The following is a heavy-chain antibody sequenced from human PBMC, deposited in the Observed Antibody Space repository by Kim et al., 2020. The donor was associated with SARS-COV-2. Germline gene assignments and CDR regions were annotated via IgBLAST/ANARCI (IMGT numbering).Heavy chain of an antibody. V-gene: IGHV4-34*01. CDR3: GRGRGIQKGIDY. J-gene: IGHJ4*02. D-gene: IGHD6-13*01. Sequence: SETLSLTCAVYGGSFSGYYWTWIRQSPGQGLEWIGEINHSGSTAYNPSFKSRVIISVDTSQNQFSLKMSSVTVADTAVYYCGRGRGIQKGIDYWGQGAL. CDR2: INHSGST. CDR1: GGSFSGYY.